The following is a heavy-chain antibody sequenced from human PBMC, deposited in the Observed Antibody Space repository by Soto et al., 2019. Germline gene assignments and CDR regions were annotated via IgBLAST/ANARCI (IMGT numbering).Heavy chain of an antibody. D-gene: IGHD4-4*01. CDR3: ARQSARTVTYNWFDP. CDR2: IYYSGST. Sequence: SETLSLTCTVSGGSISSSSYYWGWIRQPPGKGLEWIGSIYYSGSTYYNPSLKSRVTISVDTSKNQFSLMLSSVTAADTAVYYCARQSARTVTYNWFDPWGQGTLVTVSS. V-gene: IGHV4-39*01. J-gene: IGHJ5*02. CDR1: GGSISSSSYY.